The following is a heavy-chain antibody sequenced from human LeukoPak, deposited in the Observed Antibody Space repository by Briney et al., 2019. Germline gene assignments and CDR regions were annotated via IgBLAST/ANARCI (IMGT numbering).Heavy chain of an antibody. CDR1: GYTFTSYD. CDR2: IIPIFGTA. CDR3: ARCDYDILTGYYAGDYYYYYMDV. Sequence: SVKVSCKASGYTFTSYDINWVRQATGQGLEWMGGIIPIFGTANYAQKFQGRVTITADESTSTAYMELSSLRSEDTAVYYCARCDYDILTGYYAGDYYYYYMDVWGKGTTVTISS. D-gene: IGHD3-9*01. V-gene: IGHV1-69*13. J-gene: IGHJ6*03.